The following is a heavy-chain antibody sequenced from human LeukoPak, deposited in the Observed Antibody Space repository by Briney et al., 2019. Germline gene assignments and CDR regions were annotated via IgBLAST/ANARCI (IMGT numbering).Heavy chain of an antibody. V-gene: IGHV1-8*01. D-gene: IGHD3-3*01. CDR2: MNPNNGNT. Sequence: VASVKVSCKASGYTFTSYDINWVRQAPGQGLEWMGWMNPNNGNTGYAQKFKDRVILTRNTSTKTAYMELSSLRFEDIAVYYCARGQVGVGRLSTFGVVHPTWFDPWGQGTLVTVSS. CDR1: GYTFTSYD. J-gene: IGHJ5*02. CDR3: ARGQVGVGRLSTFGVVHPTWFDP.